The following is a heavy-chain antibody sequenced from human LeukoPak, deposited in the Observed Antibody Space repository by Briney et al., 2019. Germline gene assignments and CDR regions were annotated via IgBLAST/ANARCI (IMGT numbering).Heavy chain of an antibody. CDR2: ISGSGGRT. CDR1: GFTFSSYA. V-gene: IGHV3-23*01. CDR3: AKAAAVAAGGFDY. J-gene: IGHJ4*02. Sequence: GGSLRLSCAASGFTFSSYAMSWVRQAPGKGLEWVSAISGSGGRTYYADSVKGRFTISRDNSKNTLYMQMKSLRAEDTAVYYCAKAAAVAAGGFDYWGQGTLVTVSS. D-gene: IGHD6-19*01.